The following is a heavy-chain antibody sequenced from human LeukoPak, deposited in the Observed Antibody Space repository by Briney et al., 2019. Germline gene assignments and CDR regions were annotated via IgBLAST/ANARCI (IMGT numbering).Heavy chain of an antibody. CDR1: GFTFDDYA. CDR3: AKDRRPTVSGGYFDL. J-gene: IGHJ2*01. Sequence: GGSLRLSCAASGFTFDDYAMHWVRHAPGKGLEWVPGISWNSGHKGYADSVKGRFTISRDNAKNSLYLRMNSLRAEDTALYYCAKDRRPTVSGGYFDLWGRGTLVIVSS. CDR2: ISWNSGHK. D-gene: IGHD3-10*01. V-gene: IGHV3-9*01.